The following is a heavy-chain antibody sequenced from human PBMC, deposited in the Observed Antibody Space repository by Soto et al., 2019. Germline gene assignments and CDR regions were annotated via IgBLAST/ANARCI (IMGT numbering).Heavy chain of an antibody. V-gene: IGHV4-4*02. D-gene: IGHD3-10*01. CDR2: IHQRGST. CDR3: AGRYICCGEHF. Sequence: QVLMQEAGPGLVNPSETLSLTCPVSDGSISSSFWWSWVRQSPGKGLEWIGEIHQRGSTNYNPSLKCRVSFSIESSKKRVALTRPSLTAADTAVYYWAGRYICCGEHFWGQGT. CDR1: DGSISSSFW. J-gene: IGHJ4*02.